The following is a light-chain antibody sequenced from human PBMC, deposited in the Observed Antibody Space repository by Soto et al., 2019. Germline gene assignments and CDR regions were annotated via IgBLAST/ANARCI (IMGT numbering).Light chain of an antibody. CDR1: QSVSSF. Sequence: LSPGERATLSCRASQSVSSFLAWYQQKPGQAPRLLIYNASNRATGIPARFIGSGSGTDFILTISSLEPEDFAVYYCQQRSSSWAFGQGTKVDIK. CDR3: QQRSSSWA. J-gene: IGKJ1*01. V-gene: IGKV3-11*01. CDR2: NAS.